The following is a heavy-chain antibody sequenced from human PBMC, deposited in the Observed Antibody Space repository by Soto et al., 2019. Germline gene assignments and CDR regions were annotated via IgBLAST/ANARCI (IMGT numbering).Heavy chain of an antibody. CDR2: IYHSGST. CDR3: ARGQVVAAQH. J-gene: IGHJ4*02. CDR1: GGSISSGGYS. D-gene: IGHD2-15*01. V-gene: IGHV4-30-2*01. Sequence: QLQLQESGSGLVKPSQTLSLTCAVSGGSISSGGYSWSWIRQPPGKGLEWIGYIYHSGSTYYNPSLXGXVXLXLDRSKNPFSLKLSSVTAADTAVYYCARGQVVAAQHWGQGTLVTVSS.